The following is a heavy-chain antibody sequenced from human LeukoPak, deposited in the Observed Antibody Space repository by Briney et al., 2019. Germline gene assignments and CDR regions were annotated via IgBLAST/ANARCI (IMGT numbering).Heavy chain of an antibody. CDR1: GFAFSAYG. J-gene: IGHJ5*02. V-gene: IGHV3-30*02. Sequence: SGGSLRLSCAASGFAFSAYGVHWVRQAPGKGLEWVAFIRYDGRIKNYADSVKGRFTISRDNSKNTLYLQMNSLTTEDTSLYYCARNRAAAGDWLDPWGQGTLVIVSS. D-gene: IGHD6-13*01. CDR2: IRYDGRIK. CDR3: ARNRAAAGDWLDP.